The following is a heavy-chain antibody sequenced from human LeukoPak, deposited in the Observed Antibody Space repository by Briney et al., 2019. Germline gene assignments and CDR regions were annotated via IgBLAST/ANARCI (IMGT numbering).Heavy chain of an antibody. CDR1: GYTFTGYY. J-gene: IGHJ4*02. CDR3: ARRLGTSPFDY. D-gene: IGHD6-13*01. CDR2: INPNSGGT. Sequence: ASVKVSCKASGYTFTGYYMHWVRQAPGQGLEWMGWINPNSGGTNYAQKFQGRVTVTGDTSFNTAYMELSRLTSDDTAVYYCARRLGTSPFDYWGQGTLVTVSS. V-gene: IGHV1-2*02.